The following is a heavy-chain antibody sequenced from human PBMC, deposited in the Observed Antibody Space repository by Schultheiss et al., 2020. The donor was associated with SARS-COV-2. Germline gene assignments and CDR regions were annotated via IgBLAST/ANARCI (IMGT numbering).Heavy chain of an antibody. J-gene: IGHJ4*02. Sequence: GESLKISCAASGFTFSSYAMHWVRQAPGKGLEWVAVISYDGSNKYYADSVKGRFTISRDNSKNTLYLQMNSLRAEDTAVYYCAIRPGSMWGQGTLVTVSS. CDR2: ISYDGSNK. CDR1: GFTFSSYA. CDR3: AIRPGSM. D-gene: IGHD3-10*01. V-gene: IGHV3-30*04.